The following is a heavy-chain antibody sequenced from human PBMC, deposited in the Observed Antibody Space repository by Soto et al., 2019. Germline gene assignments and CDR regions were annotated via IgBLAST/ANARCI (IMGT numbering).Heavy chain of an antibody. Sequence: PGGSLSLTCAASGFTFSNAWMSWVRQAPGKGLEWVGRIKSKTDGGTTDYAAPVKGRFTISRDDSKNTLYLQMNSLKTEDTAVYYCTTDCPPNTAMVTVCDYWGQGTLVTVSS. D-gene: IGHD5-18*01. CDR1: GFTFSNAW. CDR2: IKSKTDGGTT. V-gene: IGHV3-15*01. J-gene: IGHJ4*02. CDR3: TTDCPPNTAMVTVCDY.